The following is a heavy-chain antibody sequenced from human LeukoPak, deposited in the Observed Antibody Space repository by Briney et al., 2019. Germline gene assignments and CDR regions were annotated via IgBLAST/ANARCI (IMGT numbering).Heavy chain of an antibody. CDR2: IKQDGSDK. D-gene: IGHD6-19*01. J-gene: IGHJ4*02. CDR3: ARLTSIGWFVPY. V-gene: IGHV3-7*01. CDR1: GFTFSGYW. Sequence: GGSLRLSCAASGFTFSGYWMSWVRQAPGKGLEWVANIKQDGSDKYYVDSVKGRFTISRDNAKNSLYLQMDSLRAEDTAVYYCARLTSIGWFVPYWGQGALVTVSS.